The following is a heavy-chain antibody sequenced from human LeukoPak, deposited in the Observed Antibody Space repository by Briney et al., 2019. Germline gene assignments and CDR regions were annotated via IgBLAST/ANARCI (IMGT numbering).Heavy chain of an antibody. D-gene: IGHD6-13*01. CDR2: IYYSGST. Sequence: SETLSLTCTVSGGSISSGTYYWGWIRQPPGKGLEWIGSIYYSGSTYYNPSLKSRVTISVDTSKNQFSLKLSSVTAADTAVYYCARQGWSSWYAVNYAFDIWGQGTMVTVSS. J-gene: IGHJ3*02. V-gene: IGHV4-39*01. CDR1: GGSISSGTYY. CDR3: ARQGWSSWYAVNYAFDI.